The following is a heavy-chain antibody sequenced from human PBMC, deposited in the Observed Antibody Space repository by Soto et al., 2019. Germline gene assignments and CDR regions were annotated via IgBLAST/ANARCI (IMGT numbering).Heavy chain of an antibody. Sequence: ASVKVSCKASGYTFTGYYMHWVRQAPGQGLEWMGWINPNSGGTNYAQKFQGWVTMTRDTSISTAYMELSRLRSDDTAVYYCARPATYGDYQDDYFDYWGQGTLVTVSS. J-gene: IGHJ4*02. CDR2: INPNSGGT. CDR3: ARPATYGDYQDDYFDY. V-gene: IGHV1-2*04. D-gene: IGHD4-17*01. CDR1: GYTFTGYY.